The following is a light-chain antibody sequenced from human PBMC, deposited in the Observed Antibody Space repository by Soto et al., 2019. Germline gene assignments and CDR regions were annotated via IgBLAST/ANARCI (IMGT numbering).Light chain of an antibody. V-gene: IGKV1-39*01. CDR3: QQYYSSPYT. CDR2: DAS. J-gene: IGKJ2*01. CDR1: QSVTSN. Sequence: DIRMTQSPSSLSASIGDRVTITCRASQSVTSNLNWYQQKFGETPKLLMYDASKLQGGVQSRFSGSGSGTDFTLTISSLQPEDFATYYCQQYYSSPYTFGQGTKLEV.